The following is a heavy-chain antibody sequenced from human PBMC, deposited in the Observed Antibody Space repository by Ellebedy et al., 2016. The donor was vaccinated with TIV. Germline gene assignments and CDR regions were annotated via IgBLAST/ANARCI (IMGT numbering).Heavy chain of an antibody. CDR1: GGSMSSSSYY. Sequence: SETLSLTCTVSGGSMSSSSYYWGWIRQPPGKELEWIGSVSYSGSTYYNPSLKSRVIMSVDTSKNQFSLKLSSVTAADTAVYYCARGGRRWFSDYWGQGTLVTVSS. D-gene: IGHD4-23*01. CDR3: ARGGRRWFSDY. J-gene: IGHJ4*02. V-gene: IGHV4-39*07. CDR2: VSYSGST.